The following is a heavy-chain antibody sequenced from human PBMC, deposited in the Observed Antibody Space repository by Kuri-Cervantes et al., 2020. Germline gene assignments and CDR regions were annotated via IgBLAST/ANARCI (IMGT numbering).Heavy chain of an antibody. CDR2: INPSGGST. Sequence: ASVKVSYKASGYTFTGYYMHWVRQAPGQGLEWMGIINPSGGSTSYAQKFQGRVTMTRDTSTSTVYMELSSLRSEDTAVYCCARERIKTYYYDSSGYYSDYWGQGTLVTVSS. CDR3: ARERIKTYYYDSSGYYSDY. D-gene: IGHD3-22*01. CDR1: GYTFTGYY. V-gene: IGHV1-46*01. J-gene: IGHJ4*02.